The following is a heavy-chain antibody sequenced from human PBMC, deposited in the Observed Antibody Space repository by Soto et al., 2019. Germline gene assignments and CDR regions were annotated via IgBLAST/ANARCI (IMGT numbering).Heavy chain of an antibody. CDR3: ARAHAPTLPFDY. CDR1: GGSMRNVY. Sequence: SETLSLTCTVSGGSMRNVYWSWIRQPPGKRLEWIGFIFHSGNAKYNPSLKSRITTSICTSKSQFSLSLDSVTAADTAVYFCARAHAPTLPFDYWGLGTLVTVSS. D-gene: IGHD2-15*01. V-gene: IGHV4-59*01. J-gene: IGHJ4*01. CDR2: IFHSGNA.